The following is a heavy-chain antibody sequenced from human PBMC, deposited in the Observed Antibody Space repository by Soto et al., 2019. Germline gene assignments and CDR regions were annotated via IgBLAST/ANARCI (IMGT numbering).Heavy chain of an antibody. CDR1: GFTFSSYG. CDR3: AKDAAPYDSSGYSDY. J-gene: IGHJ4*02. V-gene: IGHV3-30*18. D-gene: IGHD3-22*01. Sequence: WRSLRLSCAASGFTFSSYGMHWVRQAPGKGLEWVAVISYDGSNKYYADSVKGRFTISRDNSKNTLYLQMNSLRAEDTAVYYCAKDAAPYDSSGYSDYWGQGTLVTVSS. CDR2: ISYDGSNK.